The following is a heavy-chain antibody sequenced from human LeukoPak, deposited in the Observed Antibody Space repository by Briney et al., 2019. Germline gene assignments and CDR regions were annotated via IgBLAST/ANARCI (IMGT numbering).Heavy chain of an antibody. D-gene: IGHD3-10*01. CDR2: IYYSGST. J-gene: IGHJ6*02. V-gene: IGHV4-39*01. CDR1: GGSISSSSYY. Sequence: SETLSLTCTVSGGSISSSSYYWGWIRQPPGKGLEWIGSIYYSGSTYYNPSLKSGVTISVDTSKNQFSLKLSSVTAADTAVFYCVGGGAYYYYGMDVWGQGTTVTVSS. CDR3: VGGGAYYYYGMDV.